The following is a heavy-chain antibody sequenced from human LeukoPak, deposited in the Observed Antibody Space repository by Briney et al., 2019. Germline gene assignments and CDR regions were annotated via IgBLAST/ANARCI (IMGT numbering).Heavy chain of an antibody. V-gene: IGHV1-2*02. CDR2: IKPNSGGS. CDR3: AKMGETDNIDY. D-gene: IGHD2-21*01. J-gene: IGHJ4*02. CDR1: GYTFTVYY. Sequence: ASVKVSSMASGYTFTVYYIHWVGQAPGQGLEWMGWIKPNSGGSNYAQKCQGRVTMTRDTSISTAYMELSRLRSDDTAVYYCAKMGETDNIDYWGQGTLVNVYS.